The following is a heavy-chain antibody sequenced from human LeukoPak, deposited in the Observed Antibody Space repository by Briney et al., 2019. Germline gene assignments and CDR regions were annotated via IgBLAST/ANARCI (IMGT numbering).Heavy chain of an antibody. CDR2: IYHSGIT. D-gene: IGHD1-26*01. CDR3: ARIGGSFYFYYYMDV. V-gene: IGHV4-38-2*02. Sequence: SETLSLTCTVSGYSISSGYYWGWIRQPPGKGLEWIGSIYHSGITYYNPSLKSRVTISVDTSKNQFSLKLSSVTAADTAVYYCARIGGSFYFYYYMDVWGKGTTVTVSS. J-gene: IGHJ6*03. CDR1: GYSISSGYY.